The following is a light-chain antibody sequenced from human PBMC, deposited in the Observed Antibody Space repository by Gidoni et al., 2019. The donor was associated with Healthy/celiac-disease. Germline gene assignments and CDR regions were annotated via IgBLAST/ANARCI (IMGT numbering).Light chain of an antibody. CDR3: QQYNNWWT. V-gene: IGKV3D-15*02. CDR1: QSVSSN. J-gene: IGKJ1*01. Sequence: EIVMMQSPATLTVSPGERATLSCRASQSVSSNLAWYQQKPGQAPSLLIYGASPGPTGIPARLNGSGSGTEFTLTISSLQSEDFAVYYCQQYNNWWTFXQXTKVEIK. CDR2: GAS.